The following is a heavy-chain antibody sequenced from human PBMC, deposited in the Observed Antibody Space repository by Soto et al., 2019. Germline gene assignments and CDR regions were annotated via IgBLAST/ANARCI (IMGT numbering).Heavy chain of an antibody. J-gene: IGHJ6*02. CDR3: ARDLGVHYHYCSGGSCYTRYYYYGMDV. D-gene: IGHD2-15*01. Sequence: GASVKVSCKASGGTFSSYAISWVRQAPGQGLEWMGGIIPIFGTANYAQKFQGRVTITADESTSTAYMELSSLRSEDTAVYYCARDLGVHYHYCSGGSCYTRYYYYGMDVWGQGTTVTVSS. CDR1: GGTFSSYA. V-gene: IGHV1-69*13. CDR2: IIPIFGTA.